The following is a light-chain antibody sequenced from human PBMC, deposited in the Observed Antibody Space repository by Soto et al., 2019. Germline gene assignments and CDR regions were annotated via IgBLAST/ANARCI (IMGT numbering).Light chain of an antibody. J-gene: IGLJ2*01. V-gene: IGLV2-18*02. CDR3: ISYTTDTTLV. CDR1: SSDVGSYNR. CDR2: EVT. Sequence: QSVLTQPPSVSGSPGQSVTISCTGTSSDVGSYNRVSWYQQPPGTAPKLMIYEVTNRPSGVPDRFSGTKSGNTASLTISGLQAEDEADYYCISYTTDTTLVFGGGTQLTVL.